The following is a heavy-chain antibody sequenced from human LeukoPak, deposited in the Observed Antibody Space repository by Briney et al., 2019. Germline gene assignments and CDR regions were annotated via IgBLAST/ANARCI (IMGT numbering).Heavy chain of an antibody. Sequence: GASVKVSCKASGYTFTGYYMHWVRQAPGQGLEWMGWINPNSGGTNYAQKFQGRVTMTRDTSISTAYMELSRLRSDDTAVYYCALRGRDGYNWYYFDYWGQGTLVTVSS. CDR3: ALRGRDGYNWYYFDY. V-gene: IGHV1-2*02. CDR1: GYTFTGYY. CDR2: INPNSGGT. D-gene: IGHD5-24*01. J-gene: IGHJ4*02.